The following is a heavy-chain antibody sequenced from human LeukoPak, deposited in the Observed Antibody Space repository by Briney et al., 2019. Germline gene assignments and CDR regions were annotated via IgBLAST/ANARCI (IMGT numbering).Heavy chain of an antibody. CDR1: VGSISSYF. J-gene: IGHJ6*03. V-gene: IGHV4-59*12. Sequence: SETLSLTCTVSVGSISSYFWSWMRQTPGRGGEWIGYIYYRGSTNYTPTLKSRVPISVDTSTNQFSLKLSSVTAADTAVYYCARDAAGGTPGVYYYYYMDVWGKGSTVTVSS. CDR3: ARDAAGGTPGVYYYYYMDV. CDR2: IYYRGST. D-gene: IGHD1-7*01.